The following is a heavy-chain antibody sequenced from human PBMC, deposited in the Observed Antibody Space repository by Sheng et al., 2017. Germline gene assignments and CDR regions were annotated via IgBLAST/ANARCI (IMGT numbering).Heavy chain of an antibody. CDR1: GFTFSDHH. CDR2: TRNKANSYTT. CDR3: TRYYDSSGDAFDI. Sequence: EVQLAESGGDLVQPGGSLRLSCAASGFTFSDHHMDWVRQAPGKGLEWVGRTRNKANSYTTEYAASVKGRFTISRDDSKNSLYLQMNSVKTEDTAVYYCTRYYDSSGDAFDIWGQGTMVTVSS. J-gene: IGHJ3*02. V-gene: IGHV3-72*01. D-gene: IGHD3-22*01.